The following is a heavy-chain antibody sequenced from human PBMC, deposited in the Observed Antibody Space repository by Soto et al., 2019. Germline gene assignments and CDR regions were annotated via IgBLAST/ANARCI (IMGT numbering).Heavy chain of an antibody. Sequence: QVQLVQSGAEVKKPGSSVKVSCKASGGTFSSYAISWVRQAPGQGLEWMGGIIPIFGTANYAQKFQGRVTITADESTSAAYMELGSLRSEDTAVYDCARDAGWELLPYYYGMDVWGQGTTVTVSS. CDR1: GGTFSSYA. D-gene: IGHD1-26*01. J-gene: IGHJ6*02. V-gene: IGHV1-69*01. CDR2: IIPIFGTA. CDR3: ARDAGWELLPYYYGMDV.